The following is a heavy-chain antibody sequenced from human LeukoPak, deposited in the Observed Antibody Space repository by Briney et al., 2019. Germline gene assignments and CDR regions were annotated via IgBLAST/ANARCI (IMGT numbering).Heavy chain of an antibody. CDR1: GFTFSSYG. CDR2: IWYGGSNK. J-gene: IGHJ4*02. Sequence: PGMSLRLSCAASGFTFSSYGMHWVRQAPGKGLEWVALIWYGGSNKYYADSVQGRFTISRDNSKNTLYLQMNSLRAEDTAVYYCARDEGNYFGYWGQGTLVTVSS. CDR3: ARDEGNYFGY. V-gene: IGHV3-33*01.